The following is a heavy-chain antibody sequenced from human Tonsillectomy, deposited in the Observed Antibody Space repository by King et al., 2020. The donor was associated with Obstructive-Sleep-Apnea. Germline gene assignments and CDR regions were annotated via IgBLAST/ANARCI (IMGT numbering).Heavy chain of an antibody. D-gene: IGHD3-22*01. Sequence: VQLQQSGPGLVKPSQTLSLTCAISGDSVSSKSVAWNWIRQSPSRGLEWLARIFYRSKWSSDYALSVKSLITINPDTFRNQFSLQLNPVTPEYTAVYSCERVLYDTSWSTFDIWGQGTMVTVSS. J-gene: IGHJ3*02. V-gene: IGHV6-1*01. CDR1: GDSVSSKSVA. CDR3: ERVLYDTSWSTFDI. CDR2: IFYRSKWSS.